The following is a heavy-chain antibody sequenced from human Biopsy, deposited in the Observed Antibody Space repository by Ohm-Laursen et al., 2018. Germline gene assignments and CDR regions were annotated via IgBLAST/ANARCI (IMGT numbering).Heavy chain of an antibody. CDR2: ISYTGGI. J-gene: IGHJ4*02. D-gene: IGHD2-2*01. CDR1: GGSISGYH. CDR3: AGMPHFDY. Sequence: GTLSLTWPVSGGSISGYHWSWIRKSPGKGLEWLAYISYTGGITSNPSLNGRATMSLDTSKNQFSLRLIYVTAADTAVYYCAGMPHFDYWGQGILVTVSS. V-gene: IGHV4-59*01.